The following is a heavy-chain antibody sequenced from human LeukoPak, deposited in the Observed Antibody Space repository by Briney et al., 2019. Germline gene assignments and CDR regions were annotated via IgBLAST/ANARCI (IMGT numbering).Heavy chain of an antibody. Sequence: SVKVSRKASGGTFSSYAISWVRQAPGQGLEWMGGIIPIFGTANYAQKFQGRVTITADESTSTAYMELSSLKSEDTAVYYCARVYDSSGYYYDAFDIWGQGTMVTVSS. V-gene: IGHV1-69*13. CDR2: IIPIFGTA. D-gene: IGHD3-22*01. CDR1: GGTFSSYA. J-gene: IGHJ3*02. CDR3: ARVYDSSGYYYDAFDI.